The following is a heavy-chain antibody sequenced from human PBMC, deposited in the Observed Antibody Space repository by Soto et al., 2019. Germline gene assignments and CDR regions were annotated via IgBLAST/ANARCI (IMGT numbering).Heavy chain of an antibody. CDR1: GGSISSSSYY. J-gene: IGHJ4*02. CDR2: IYYSGST. Sequence: SETLSLTCTVSGGSISSSSYYWGWIRQPPGKGLEWIGSIYYSGSTYYNPSLKGRVTISVDTSKNQFSLKLSSVTAADAAVYYCATPSMITFGGVYDYWGQGTLVTVSS. CDR3: ATPSMITFGGVYDY. D-gene: IGHD3-16*01. V-gene: IGHV4-39*01.